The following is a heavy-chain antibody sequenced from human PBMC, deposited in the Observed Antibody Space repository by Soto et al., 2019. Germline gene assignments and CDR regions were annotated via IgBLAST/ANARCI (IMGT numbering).Heavy chain of an antibody. CDR1: GGSISSGGYY. CDR3: ARGPLGYCSGGSCDGIDY. D-gene: IGHD2-15*01. J-gene: IGHJ4*02. V-gene: IGHV4-31*03. CDR2: IYYSGST. Sequence: SETLSLTCTVSGGSISSGGYYWSWIRQHPGKGLEWIGYIYYSGSTYYNPSLKSRVTISVDTSKNQFSLKLSSVTAADTAVYYCARGPLGYCSGGSCDGIDYWGQGTLVTVSS.